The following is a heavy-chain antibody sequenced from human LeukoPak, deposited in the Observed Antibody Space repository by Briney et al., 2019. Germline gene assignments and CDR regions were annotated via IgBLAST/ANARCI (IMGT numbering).Heavy chain of an antibody. V-gene: IGHV1-18*01. J-gene: IGHJ4*02. CDR2: ISAYNGNT. CDR3: ARDYPNDYGDYASAIFDY. D-gene: IGHD4-17*01. CDR1: GYTFTSYG. Sequence: ASVKVSCKASGYTFTSYGISWVRQAPGQGLEWMGWISAYNGNTNYAQKLQGRVTMTTDASTSTAYMELSSLRSEDTAVYYCARDYPNDYGDYASAIFDYWGQGTLVTVSS.